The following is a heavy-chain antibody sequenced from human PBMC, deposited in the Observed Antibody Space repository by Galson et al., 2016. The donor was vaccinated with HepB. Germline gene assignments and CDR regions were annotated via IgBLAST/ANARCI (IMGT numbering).Heavy chain of an antibody. CDR3: AKDFGLAAAGRLES. CDR2: INWNSANI. Sequence: SLRLSCAASGFSFKDHAMHWVRQGPGKGLEWVSGINWNSANIGYADPVKGRFTISRDNARDTLHLQMNGLRPEDTALYFCAKDFGLAAAGRLESWGQGILVTVSS. D-gene: IGHD6-13*01. J-gene: IGHJ4*02. CDR1: GFSFKDHA. V-gene: IGHV3-9*01.